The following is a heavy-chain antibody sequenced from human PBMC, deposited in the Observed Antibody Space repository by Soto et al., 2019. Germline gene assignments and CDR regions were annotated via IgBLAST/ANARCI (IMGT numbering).Heavy chain of an antibody. CDR1: GGSISSSSYY. Sequence: PSETLSLTCTVSGGSISSSSYYWGWIRQPPGKGLEWIGSIYYSGSTYYNPSLKSRVTISVDTSKNQFSLKLRSDDTAVYYCARERGGNGRSFDYWGQGTLVTVSS. V-gene: IGHV4-39*07. J-gene: IGHJ4*02. CDR3: ARERGGNGRSFDY. CDR2: IYYSGST. D-gene: IGHD2-15*01.